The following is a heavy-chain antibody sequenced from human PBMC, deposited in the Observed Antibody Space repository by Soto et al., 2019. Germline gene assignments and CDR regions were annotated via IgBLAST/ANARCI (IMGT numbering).Heavy chain of an antibody. CDR3: ARDVYYRGFSLAY. CDR2: VFHSGLT. J-gene: IGHJ4*01. V-gene: IGHV4-4*02. CDR1: GASISSMNW. Sequence: SETLSLTCAVSGASISSMNWWSWVRQTTGRGLEGIGEVFHSGLTNYNPSLKSPVTISMDASKNQLSLEIRSVTAADTAVYYYARDVYYRGFSLAYSGQRTLVTVSS. D-gene: IGHD3-10*01.